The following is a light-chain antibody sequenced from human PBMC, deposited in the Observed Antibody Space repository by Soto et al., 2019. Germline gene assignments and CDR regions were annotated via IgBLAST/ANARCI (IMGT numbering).Light chain of an antibody. V-gene: IGLV1-47*01. CDR1: FFNIGGNY. CDR2: RND. J-gene: IGLJ2*01. CDR3: AAWDDSLSGGV. Sequence: QSVLTQPPSVSGTPGQRVTISCSGSFFNIGGNYVYWYQQLPGTAPKVLIYRNDQRPSGVPDRFSASKSGTSASLAISGLRSEDEADYFCAAWDDSLSGGVFGGGTKVTVL.